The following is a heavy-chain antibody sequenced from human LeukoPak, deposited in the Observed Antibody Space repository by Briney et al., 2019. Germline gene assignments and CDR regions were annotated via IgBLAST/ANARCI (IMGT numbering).Heavy chain of an antibody. CDR2: INHSGST. CDR3: ARESGSYLWRSWLNP. V-gene: IGHV4-34*01. CDR1: GGSFSGYY. J-gene: IGHJ5*02. D-gene: IGHD3-16*01. Sequence: SETLSLTCAAYGGSFSGYYWSWIRQPPGKGLEWIGEINHSGSTNYNPSLKSRVTISVDTSKNQFSLKLSSVTAADTAVYYCARESGSYLWRSWLNPWGQGTLVTVSS.